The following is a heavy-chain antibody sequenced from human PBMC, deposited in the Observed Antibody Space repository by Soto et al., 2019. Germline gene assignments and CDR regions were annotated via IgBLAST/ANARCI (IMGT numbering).Heavy chain of an antibody. J-gene: IGHJ3*01. CDR2: ISLRTGGT. CDR1: GYTFTDFY. CDR3: ARGDHAFNL. V-gene: IGHV1-2*04. Sequence: QVQLVQSGAEMKKPGASVKVSCKASGYTFTDFYIHWVRQTPGQALEWMGWISLRTGGTLYAQNFQGWVTMTRVTSISTAYMVLNRLKSDATVVYYCARGDHAFNLWGQGTMVTVSS.